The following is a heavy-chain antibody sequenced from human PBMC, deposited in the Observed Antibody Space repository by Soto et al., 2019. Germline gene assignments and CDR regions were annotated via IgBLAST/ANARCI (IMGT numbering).Heavy chain of an antibody. Sequence: ASVKVSCKASGYTFTSYGISWVRQAPGQGLEWMGWISAYNGNTNYAQKLQGRVTMTTDTSTSTAYMELRSLRSDDTAVYYCARYTHCTNDVCAPPPTTKNWFDPWGQGTLVTVSS. D-gene: IGHD2-8*01. CDR3: ARYTHCTNDVCAPPPTTKNWFDP. CDR2: ISAYNGNT. V-gene: IGHV1-18*01. J-gene: IGHJ5*02. CDR1: GYTFTSYG.